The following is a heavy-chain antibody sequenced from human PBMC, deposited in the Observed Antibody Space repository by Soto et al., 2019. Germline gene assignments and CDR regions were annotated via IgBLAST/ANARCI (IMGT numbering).Heavy chain of an antibody. J-gene: IGHJ1*01. Sequence: SETLSLTCTVSGGSVSSGSYYWSWIRQPPGKGLEWIGYIFYSGSTNYNPSLKSRVTISVDTSKNQFSLKLTSVTAADTAVYYCARGNYYDSSAYYPPYFQHWGQGTLVTVSS. V-gene: IGHV4-61*01. CDR2: IFYSGST. CDR1: GGSVSSGSYY. CDR3: ARGNYYDSSAYYPPYFQH. D-gene: IGHD3-22*01.